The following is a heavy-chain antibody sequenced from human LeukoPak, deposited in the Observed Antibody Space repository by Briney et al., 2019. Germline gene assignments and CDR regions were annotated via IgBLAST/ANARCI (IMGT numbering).Heavy chain of an antibody. J-gene: IGHJ5*02. CDR1: GYIFTSNW. CDR3: TRLDSRGYYA. Sequence: TGESLKISCQASGYIFTSNWIDWVRQRPGKGLEWMGTIFPDDSDTRYSPSFQGQVTLSADKSLSTAYLQWRSLKASDSANYYCTRLDSRGYYAWGQGTLVTVSS. D-gene: IGHD3-22*01. V-gene: IGHV5-51*01. CDR2: IFPDDSDT.